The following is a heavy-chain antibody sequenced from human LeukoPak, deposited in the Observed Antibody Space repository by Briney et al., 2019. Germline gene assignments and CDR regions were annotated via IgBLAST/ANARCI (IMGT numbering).Heavy chain of an antibody. CDR1: GGPFSGYY. Sequence: TSETLSLTFAVYGGPFSGYYWTWIRKTPEKGLEWIGEMNPSGSTNYNPSLKSRVIISVDTSKNQFSLDLSSVTAADTAVYYCARGRQDVTMIVVVMTAVSYYLDVWGKGTTVTVS. J-gene: IGHJ6*03. CDR2: MNPSGST. V-gene: IGHV4-34*01. D-gene: IGHD3-22*01. CDR3: ARGRQDVTMIVVVMTAVSYYLDV.